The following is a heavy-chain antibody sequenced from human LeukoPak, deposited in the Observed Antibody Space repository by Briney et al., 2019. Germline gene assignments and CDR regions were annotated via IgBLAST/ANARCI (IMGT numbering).Heavy chain of an antibody. CDR2: ISYDGSNK. CDR1: GFTFSSYG. CDR3: ARARGGGEDY. V-gene: IGHV3-30*03. Sequence: PGGSLRLSCAASGFTFSSYGMHWVRQAPGKGLEWVAVISYDGSNKYYADSVKGRFTISRDNAKNSLYLQMNSLRAEDTALYHCARARGGGEDYWGQGTLVTVSS. J-gene: IGHJ4*02. D-gene: IGHD3-16*01.